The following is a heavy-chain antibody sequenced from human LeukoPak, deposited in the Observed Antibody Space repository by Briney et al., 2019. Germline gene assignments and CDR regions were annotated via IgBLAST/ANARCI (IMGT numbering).Heavy chain of an antibody. CDR2: IYYSGST. CDR1: GGSVSSGSYY. J-gene: IGHJ4*02. V-gene: IGHV4-61*01. D-gene: IGHD5-12*01. CDR3: ARGAYSGYPDY. Sequence: SETLSLTCTVSGGSVSSGSYYWSWIRQPTGKGLEWIRYIYYSGSTNYNPSLKSRVTISVDTSKNQFSLKLSSVTAADTAVYYCARGAYSGYPDYWGQGTLVTVSS.